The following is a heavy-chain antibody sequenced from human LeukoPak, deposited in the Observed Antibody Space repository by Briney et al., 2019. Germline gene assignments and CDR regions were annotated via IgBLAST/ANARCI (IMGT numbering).Heavy chain of an antibody. V-gene: IGHV4-30-2*01. Sequence: SETLSLTCAVSGGSISSGGYSWSWIRQPPGKGLEWIGYIYRSGSTYYNPSLKSRVTISVDRSKNQFSLKLSSVTAADTAVYYCARSTAGMFDPWGQGTLVTVSS. J-gene: IGHJ5*02. CDR1: GGSISSGGYS. CDR2: IYRSGST. CDR3: ARSTAGMFDP. D-gene: IGHD5-18*01.